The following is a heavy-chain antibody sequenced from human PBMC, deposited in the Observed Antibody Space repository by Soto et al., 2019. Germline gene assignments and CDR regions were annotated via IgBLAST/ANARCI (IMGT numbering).Heavy chain of an antibody. CDR1: GVTLSDYG. Sequence: GGSLRLSCRVSGVTLSDYGMHCVRQAPGKGLEWVAVISYDGSKKNYGDSVKGRFTISRDNSKDTLYLQMNSLRGVDTAVYHCAKDAIDCRDDNCLSSRVGHCGMDVSDTALTGTVSS. V-gene: IGHV3-30*18. D-gene: IGHD1-20*01. J-gene: IGHJ6*04. CDR3: AKDAIDCRDDNCLSSRVGHCGMDV. CDR2: ISYDGSKK.